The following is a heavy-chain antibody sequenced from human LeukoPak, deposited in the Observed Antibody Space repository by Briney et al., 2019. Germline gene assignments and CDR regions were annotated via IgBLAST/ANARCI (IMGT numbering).Heavy chain of an antibody. CDR2: INTDGSSA. V-gene: IGHV3-74*01. J-gene: IGHJ5*02. CDR3: ARGYCSSTSCYNWFDP. Sequence: PGGSLRLSCAASGFTFSSYWMHWVRQAPGKGLVWVSRINTDGSSATYADPVKGRFTISRDNAKNTLYLQMNSVRAEDTAVYYCARGYCSSTSCYNWFDPWGQGTLVTVSS. D-gene: IGHD2-2*01. CDR1: GFTFSSYW.